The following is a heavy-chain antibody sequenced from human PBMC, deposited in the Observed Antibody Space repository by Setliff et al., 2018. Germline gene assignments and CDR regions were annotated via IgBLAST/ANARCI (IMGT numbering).Heavy chain of an antibody. CDR3: ATHYYDSTGYGQSFDY. CDR2: ISSGGGSI. V-gene: IGHV3-48*03. Sequence: GGSLRLSCAASGFTFSDYEMTWFRQAPGKGLEWVSYISSGGGSIYYADSVKGRFTIPRDNAKNSVFLQMNSLRAEDTAVYFCATHYYDSTGYGQSFDYWGQGTLVTVSS. CDR1: GFTFSDYE. J-gene: IGHJ4*02. D-gene: IGHD3-22*01.